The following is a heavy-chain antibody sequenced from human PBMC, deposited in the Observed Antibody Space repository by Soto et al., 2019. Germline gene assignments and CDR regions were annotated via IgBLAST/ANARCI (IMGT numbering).Heavy chain of an antibody. CDR1: GFTFNDKW. V-gene: IGHV5-51*01. CDR2: IFPGDSDT. D-gene: IGHD3-16*01. Sequence: GESLKISCKASGFTFNDKWVAWVRQAPGKGLEWLGIIFPGDSDTRYSPSFQGQVTVSADNSIATHYLQLSSLTTSDTATYYCARVYMIKFGGLTPSPRAYRFDSWAQGTRVTVSS. J-gene: IGHJ4*02. CDR3: ARVYMIKFGGLTPSPRAYRFDS.